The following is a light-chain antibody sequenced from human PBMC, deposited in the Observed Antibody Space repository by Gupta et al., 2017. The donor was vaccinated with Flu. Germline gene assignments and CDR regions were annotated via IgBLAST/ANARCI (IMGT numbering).Light chain of an antibody. CDR3: ASWDESLNGV. V-gene: IGLV1-44*01. CDR2: ENY. CDR1: RSNIGSNP. Sequence: QSVLTQPPSVSGTPGQRLTISCFGGRSNIGSNPVNWYQQFPGRAPIRLNNENYERPSGVPGRCAGSKSGTSAFIASSGLQSEDEAYYYCASWDESLNGVFGGGSKLTVL. J-gene: IGLJ2*01.